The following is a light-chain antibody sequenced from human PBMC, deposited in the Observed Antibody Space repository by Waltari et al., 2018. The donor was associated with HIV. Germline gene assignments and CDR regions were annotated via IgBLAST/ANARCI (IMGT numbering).Light chain of an antibody. Sequence: QSAPTQPASVSGSPGQSLTISCTGPSTALGHSTSFSWYQQSPGKAPKLMIYEVSTRPSGVSNRFSGSKSGNTASLTISGLQAEDEADYYCSSYISTTTLFGTGTKVTVL. CDR1: STALGHSTS. V-gene: IGLV2-14*01. CDR2: EVS. J-gene: IGLJ1*01. CDR3: SSYISTTTL.